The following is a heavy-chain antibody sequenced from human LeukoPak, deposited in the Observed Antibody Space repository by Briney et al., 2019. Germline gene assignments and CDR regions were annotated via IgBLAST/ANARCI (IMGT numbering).Heavy chain of an antibody. Sequence: GGSLRLSCAASGFTFSSYWMSWVRQAPGKGLEWVANIKQDGSEKYYVDSVKGRFTISRDNAKNSLYVQMNSLRAEDTAVYYCARHIAAAGSFFFCTFDYWGQGTLVTVSS. J-gene: IGHJ4*02. CDR3: ARHIAAAGSFFFCTFDY. CDR2: IKQDGSEK. CDR1: GFTFSSYW. D-gene: IGHD6-13*01. V-gene: IGHV3-7*01.